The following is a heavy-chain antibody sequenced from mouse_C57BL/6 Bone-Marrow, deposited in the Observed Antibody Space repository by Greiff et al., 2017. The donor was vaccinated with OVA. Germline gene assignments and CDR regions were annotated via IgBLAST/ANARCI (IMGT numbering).Heavy chain of an antibody. CDR3: ARGGITTVVENYAMDY. V-gene: IGHV1-82*01. CDR2: IYPGDGDT. J-gene: IGHJ4*01. Sequence: QVQLQQSGPELVKPGASVKISCKASGYAFSSSWMNWVKQRPGKGLEWIGRIYPGDGDTNYNGKFKGKATLTADKSSSTAYMPLSSLTSGDSAVYFCARGGITTVVENYAMDYWGQGTSVTVSS. D-gene: IGHD1-1*01. CDR1: GYAFSSSW.